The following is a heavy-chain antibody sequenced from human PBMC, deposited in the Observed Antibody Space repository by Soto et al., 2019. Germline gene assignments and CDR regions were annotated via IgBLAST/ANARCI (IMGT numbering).Heavy chain of an antibody. D-gene: IGHD2-2*01. J-gene: IGHJ6*03. CDR2: ISWNSGSI. V-gene: IGHV3-9*01. CDR3: AKDGVSAVPAAYYYYYYMDV. Sequence: PGGSLRLSCAASGFTFDDYAMHWVRQAPGKGLEWVSGISWNSGSIGYADSVKGRFTISRDNAKNSLYLQMNSLRAEDTALYYCAKDGVSAVPAAYYYYYYMDVWGKGTTVPVSS. CDR1: GFTFDDYA.